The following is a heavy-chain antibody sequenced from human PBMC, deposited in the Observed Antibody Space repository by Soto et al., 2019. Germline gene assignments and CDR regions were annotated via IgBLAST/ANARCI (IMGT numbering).Heavy chain of an antibody. Sequence: SETLSLTCTVSGDSISGGASFWSWIRQPPGKGLEWITNVYYSGSSYYNPSLKSRLTISVDTTKNQFSLQLKSMTAADTAVYYCAKLSCTSSTCYFPGWFDPWGQGTLVTVSS. CDR1: GDSISGGASF. J-gene: IGHJ5*02. CDR2: VYYSGSS. D-gene: IGHD2-2*01. V-gene: IGHV4-31*03. CDR3: AKLSCTSSTCYFPGWFDP.